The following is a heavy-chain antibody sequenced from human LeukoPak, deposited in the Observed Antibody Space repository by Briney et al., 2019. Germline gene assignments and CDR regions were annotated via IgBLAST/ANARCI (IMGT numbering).Heavy chain of an antibody. D-gene: IGHD6-19*01. CDR2: ISAYNGNT. Sequence: ASVKVSCKASGYTFTSYGISWVRQAPGQGLEWMGWISAYNGNTNYAQKLQGRVTMTTDTSTSTAYMELRSLRPDDTAVYYCARDQDQWLVLYYYGMDVWGQGTTVTVSS. J-gene: IGHJ6*02. CDR3: ARDQDQWLVLYYYGMDV. V-gene: IGHV1-18*01. CDR1: GYTFTSYG.